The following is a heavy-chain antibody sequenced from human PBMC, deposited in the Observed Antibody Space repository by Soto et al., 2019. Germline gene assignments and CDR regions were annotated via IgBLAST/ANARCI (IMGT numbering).Heavy chain of an antibody. CDR2: IYYSGST. D-gene: IGHD1-20*01. CDR1: GGSISSGGYY. J-gene: IGHJ4*02. V-gene: IGHV4-31*03. Sequence: SETLSLTCTVSGGSISSGGYYWSWIRQHPGKGLEWIGYIYYSGSTYYNPSLKSRVTISADTSKNQFSLKLSSVTAADTAVYYCARNGITGTYLGYFDYWGQGTLVTVSS. CDR3: ARNGITGTYLGYFDY.